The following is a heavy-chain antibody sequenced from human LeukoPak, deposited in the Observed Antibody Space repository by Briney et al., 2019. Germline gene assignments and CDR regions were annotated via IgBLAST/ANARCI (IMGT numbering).Heavy chain of an antibody. D-gene: IGHD5-12*01. CDR2: INPSGGST. CDR1: GYTFTSYY. CDR3: ARDRSVEDIVATILAWGRNYYYYMDV. V-gene: IGHV1-46*01. Sequence: ASVKVSCKASGYTFTSYYMHWVRQAPGQGLEWMGIINPSGGSTSYAQKFQGRVTMTRDMSTSTVYMELSSLRSEDTAVYYCARDRSVEDIVATILAWGRNYYYYMDVWGKGTTVTVSS. J-gene: IGHJ6*03.